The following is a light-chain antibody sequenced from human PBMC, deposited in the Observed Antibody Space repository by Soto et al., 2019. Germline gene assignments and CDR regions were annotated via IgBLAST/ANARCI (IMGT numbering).Light chain of an antibody. Sequence: DIQMTQSPSTLSASVGDRVTITCRASQSISSWLAWYQQKPGKAPKLLIYKASSLESGVPSRFSGSGSGTEFTLNISSLQPDDFATYYCQQYNSYSPITFGQGKRLEIK. CDR3: QQYNSYSPIT. J-gene: IGKJ5*01. CDR1: QSISSW. V-gene: IGKV1-5*03. CDR2: KAS.